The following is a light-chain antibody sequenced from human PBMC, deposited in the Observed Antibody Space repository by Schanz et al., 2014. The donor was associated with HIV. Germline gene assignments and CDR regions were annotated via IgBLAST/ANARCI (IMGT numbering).Light chain of an antibody. CDR1: SSDVGRYIL. J-gene: IGLJ1*01. CDR3: CSYTTTSTYV. CDR2: GVF. Sequence: QSALTQPASVSGSPGQAITISCTETSSDVGRYILVSWHQNHPGKAPKVVIYGVFDRPSGVSNRFSGSKSGNTASLTISGLQAEDEADYYCCSYTTTSTYVFGAGTKLTVL. V-gene: IGLV2-14*02.